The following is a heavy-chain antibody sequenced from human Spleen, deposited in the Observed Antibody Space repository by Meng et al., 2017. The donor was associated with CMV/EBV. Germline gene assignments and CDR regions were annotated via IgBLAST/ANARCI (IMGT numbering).Heavy chain of an antibody. J-gene: IGHJ4*02. V-gene: IGHV3-30*02. CDR1: GFTFSNYG. Sequence: GGSLRLSCAASGFTFSNYGMHWVRQAPGKGLEWVTFIWYDGSNKYYADSVKGRFTISRDNSKNTLYLQMNTLRVEDTAVYYCARQMTMVQRDWGQGTLVTVSS. CDR3: ARQMTMVQRD. D-gene: IGHD4/OR15-4a*01. CDR2: IWYDGSNK.